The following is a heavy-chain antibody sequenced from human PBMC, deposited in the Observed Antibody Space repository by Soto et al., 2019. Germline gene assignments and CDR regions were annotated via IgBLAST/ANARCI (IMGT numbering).Heavy chain of an antibody. CDR1: GYTFTSYA. V-gene: IGHV1-3*01. D-gene: IGHD4-4*01. CDR2: INAGNGNT. Sequence: QVQLVQSGAEVKKPGASVKVSCKASGYTFTSYAMHWVRQAPGQRLEWMGWINAGNGNTKYSQKFQGRVTITRDTPACTAYMEMSSLRFEDTAVYYCASSYSNYALIDYYYYGMDVWGQGTTVTVSS. J-gene: IGHJ6*02. CDR3: ASSYSNYALIDYYYYGMDV.